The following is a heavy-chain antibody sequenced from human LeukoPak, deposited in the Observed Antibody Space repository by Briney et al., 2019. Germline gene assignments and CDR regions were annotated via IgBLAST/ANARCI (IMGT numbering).Heavy chain of an antibody. Sequence: GGSLRLSCAVSGFTVSSNYMSWVRQAPGKGLEWVSVIYSGGSTYYADSVKGRFTISRDNSKNTLYLQMNSLRAEDTAVYYCARDLIGFGELLGYWGQGTLVTVSS. CDR1: GFTVSSNY. D-gene: IGHD3-10*01. V-gene: IGHV3-53*01. CDR2: IYSGGST. CDR3: ARDLIGFGELLGY. J-gene: IGHJ4*02.